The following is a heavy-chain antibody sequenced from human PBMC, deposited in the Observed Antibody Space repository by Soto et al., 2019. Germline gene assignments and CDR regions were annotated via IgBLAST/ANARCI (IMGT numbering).Heavy chain of an antibody. CDR1: GGTFSSYG. D-gene: IGHD1-7*01. J-gene: IGHJ4*02. Sequence: QVQLVQSGAEVKKPGSSVKVSCKASGGTFSSYGMHWVRQAPGKGLEWVAVIWYDGSNKYYADSVKGRFTISRDNSKNTLYLQMNSLRAEDTAVYYCARVKGLELDYWGQGTLVTVSS. CDR3: ARVKGLELDY. V-gene: IGHV3-33*01. CDR2: IWYDGSNK.